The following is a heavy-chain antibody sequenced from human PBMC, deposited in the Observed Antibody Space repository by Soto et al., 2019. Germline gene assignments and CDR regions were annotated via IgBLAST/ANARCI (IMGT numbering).Heavy chain of an antibody. V-gene: IGHV4-30-4*01. Sequence: SETLSLTCTVSGGSISSGDYYWSWIRQPPGKGLEWIGYIYYSGSTYYNPSLKSRVTISVDTSKNQFSLKLSSVTAADTAVYYCAREDCSGGSCLYSPFDYWGQGTLVTVSS. CDR1: GGSISSGDYY. J-gene: IGHJ4*02. CDR2: IYYSGST. CDR3: AREDCSGGSCLYSPFDY. D-gene: IGHD2-15*01.